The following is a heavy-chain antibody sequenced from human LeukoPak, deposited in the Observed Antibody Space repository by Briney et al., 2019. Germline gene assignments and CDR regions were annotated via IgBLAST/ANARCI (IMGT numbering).Heavy chain of an antibody. CDR2: IYYSGST. CDR3: ASFSSGWPFDY. J-gene: IGHJ4*02. CDR1: GGSISSYY. Sequence: SETLSLTCTVSGGSISSYYWSWVRQPPGKGLEWIGYIYYSGSTNYNPSLKSRVTISVDTSKNQFSLKPSSVTAADTAVYYCASFSSGWPFDYWGQGTLVTVSS. V-gene: IGHV4-59*01. D-gene: IGHD6-19*01.